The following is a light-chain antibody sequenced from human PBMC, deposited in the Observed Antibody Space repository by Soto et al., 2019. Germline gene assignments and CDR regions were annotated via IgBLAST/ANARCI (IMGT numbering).Light chain of an antibody. Sequence: DIQMTQSPSTLSASVGDRVTITCRASQNINNWLAWYQQKPGKAPKLLIYETSRLVGGVTSRFSARGSGTEFTLTISSLQPDDFATYYCQQSDSDSSTFGQGTKL. V-gene: IGKV1-5*03. CDR1: QNINNW. J-gene: IGKJ2*01. CDR2: ETS. CDR3: QQSDSDSST.